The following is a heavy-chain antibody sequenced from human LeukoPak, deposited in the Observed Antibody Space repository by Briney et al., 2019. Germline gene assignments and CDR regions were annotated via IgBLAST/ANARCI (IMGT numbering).Heavy chain of an antibody. CDR2: INGRGGST. D-gene: IGHD3-22*01. CDR3: AKDEDFLGYDSSYYFDY. J-gene: IGHJ4*02. CDR1: GFTFSNYA. Sequence: PGGSLRLSCAASGFTFSNYAMSWVRQAPGKGLEWVSSINGRGGSTYYADSVKGRFTISRDNSKNTLYLQMNSLRAEDTAVYYCAKDEDFLGYDSSYYFDYWGQGTLVTVSS. V-gene: IGHV3-23*01.